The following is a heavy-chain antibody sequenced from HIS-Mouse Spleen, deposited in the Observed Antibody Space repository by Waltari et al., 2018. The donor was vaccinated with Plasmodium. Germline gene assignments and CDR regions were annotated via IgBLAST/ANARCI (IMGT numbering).Heavy chain of an antibody. Sequence: EVQLLESGGGLVQPGGSLRLSCAASGFTFSSYAMSWVRQAPGEGRGVVSGVKGSGGSRDYADTVKGRFTISRDKSKNPLYLQMNSLRAEDTAVYYCAKSSKGTGDLWDYWGQGTLVTVSS. J-gene: IGHJ4*02. CDR2: VKGSGGSR. D-gene: IGHD7-27*01. CDR3: AKSSKGTGDLWDY. CDR1: GFTFSSYA. V-gene: IGHV3-23*01.